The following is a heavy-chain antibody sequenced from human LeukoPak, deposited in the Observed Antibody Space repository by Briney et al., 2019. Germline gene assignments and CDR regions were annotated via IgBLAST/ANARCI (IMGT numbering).Heavy chain of an antibody. Sequence: SVKVSCKASGGTFSSYAISWVRQAPGQGLEWMGGIIPIFGTANYAQKFQGRVTITADESTSTAYMELSSLRSEDTAVYYCARSLSSSWYGYYFDYWGQGTLVTVSS. CDR1: GGTFSSYA. CDR2: IIPIFGTA. V-gene: IGHV1-69*01. J-gene: IGHJ4*02. CDR3: ARSLSSSWYGYYFDY. D-gene: IGHD6-13*01.